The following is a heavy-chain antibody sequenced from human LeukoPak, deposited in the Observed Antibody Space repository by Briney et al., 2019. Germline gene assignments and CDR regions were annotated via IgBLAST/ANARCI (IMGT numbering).Heavy chain of an antibody. CDR1: GYPFIGNY. Sequence: SVKVSCKASGYPFIGNYIHWVRQAPGQGLEWMGWINPNSGGTQYSQKFQGRVTLTRDTSITTGYMELSGLTSDDTAVYYCASLSYYDLSGYFYWGQGTLVTVSS. CDR3: ASLSYYDLSGYFY. CDR2: INPNSGGT. J-gene: IGHJ4*02. D-gene: IGHD3-22*01. V-gene: IGHV1-2*02.